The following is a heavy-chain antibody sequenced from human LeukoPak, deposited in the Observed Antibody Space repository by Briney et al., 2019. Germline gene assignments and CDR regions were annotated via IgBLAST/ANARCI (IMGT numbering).Heavy chain of an antibody. V-gene: IGHV3-30*14. CDR3: ASARESCIGSTCYEYFHH. Sequence: GGSLRLSCAASGFTFSNYAMHWVRQAPGKGLEWVAAMSYDGSDKYYADSVHGRFTISRDNSLNTLFLQMNSLRVEDPAVYYCASARESCIGSTCYEYFHHWGQGTPLTVSS. CDR1: GFTFSNYA. J-gene: IGHJ1*01. CDR2: MSYDGSDK. D-gene: IGHD2-2*01.